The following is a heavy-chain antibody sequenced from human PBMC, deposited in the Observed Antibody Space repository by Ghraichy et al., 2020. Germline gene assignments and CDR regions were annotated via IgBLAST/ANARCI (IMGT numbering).Heavy chain of an antibody. D-gene: IGHD3-9*01. CDR3: AKDQLVLRYFDWLLPFDY. Sequence: GGSLRLSCAASGFTFSSYAMSWVRQAPGKGLEWVSAISGSGGSTYYADSVKGRFTISRDNSKNTLYLQMNSLRAEDTAVYYCAKDQLVLRYFDWLLPFDYWGQGTLVTVSS. J-gene: IGHJ4*02. CDR2: ISGSGGST. CDR1: GFTFSSYA. V-gene: IGHV3-23*01.